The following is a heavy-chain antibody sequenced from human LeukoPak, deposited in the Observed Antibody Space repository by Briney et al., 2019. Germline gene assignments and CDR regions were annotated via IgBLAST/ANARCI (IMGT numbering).Heavy chain of an antibody. Sequence: SETLSLTCTVSGDSVSSGSFYWSWIRLPPGKGLEWIGYISYSGSTNYNPPLKSRVTISVDTSKNQFSLKLSSLTAADTAMYYCARDSRGYYDSSGYYDYWGQGTLVTVSS. CDR2: ISYSGST. D-gene: IGHD3-22*01. V-gene: IGHV4-61*01. J-gene: IGHJ4*02. CDR3: ARDSRGYYDSSGYYDY. CDR1: GDSVSSGSFY.